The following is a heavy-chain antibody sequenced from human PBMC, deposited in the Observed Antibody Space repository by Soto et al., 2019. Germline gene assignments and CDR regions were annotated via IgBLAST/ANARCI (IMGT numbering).Heavy chain of an antibody. Sequence: PGGSLRLSCAASGFTFSGYAMSWVRQAPGKGLEWVSVISAGGSTTYYADSVKGRFTISRDNSKNTLYLQMNGLTAEDTAVYYCAKGQQLIRYGYFDYWGQGTLVTVSS. CDR2: ISAGGSTT. D-gene: IGHD6-13*01. V-gene: IGHV3-23*01. J-gene: IGHJ4*02. CDR1: GFTFSGYA. CDR3: AKGQQLIRYGYFDY.